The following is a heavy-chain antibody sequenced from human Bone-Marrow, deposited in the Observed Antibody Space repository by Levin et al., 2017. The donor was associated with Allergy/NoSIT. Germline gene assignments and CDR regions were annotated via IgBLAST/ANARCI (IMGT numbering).Heavy chain of an antibody. V-gene: IGHV3-48*01. CDR3: ARVDVSSTWAFDY. Sequence: GGSLRLSCAASGFTFSSYTMNWVRQAPGKGLEWVSYISSSSSTIYYADSVKGRFTISRDNAKNSLYLQMNSLRAEDTAVYYCARVDVSSTWAFDYWGQGTLVTVSS. CDR2: ISSSSSTI. J-gene: IGHJ4*02. CDR1: GFTFSSYT. D-gene: IGHD6-13*01.